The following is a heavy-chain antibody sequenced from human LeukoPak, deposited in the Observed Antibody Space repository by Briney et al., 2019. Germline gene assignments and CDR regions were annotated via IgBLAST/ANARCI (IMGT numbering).Heavy chain of an antibody. D-gene: IGHD2-15*01. CDR1: GGTFSSYA. CDR3: AVVSCSGGSCYFSYFDY. J-gene: IGHJ4*02. V-gene: IGHV1-69*13. CDR2: IIPIFGTA. Sequence: GASVKVSCKASGGTFSSYAISWVRQAPGQGLEWMGGIIPIFGTANYAQKFQGRVTITADESTSTAYMELSSLRSEDTAVYHCAVVSCSGGSCYFSYFDYWGQGTLVTVSS.